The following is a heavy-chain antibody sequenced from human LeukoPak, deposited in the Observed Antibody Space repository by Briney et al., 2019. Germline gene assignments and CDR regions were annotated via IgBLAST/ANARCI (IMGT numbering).Heavy chain of an antibody. D-gene: IGHD2-21*02. Sequence: GGSLRLSCAASGFTFNNYAMNWVRQAPGRGLEWVSSVSESGDNTHYADSVKGRFTISRDNAKNSLYLQMNSLRAEDTAVYYCARGCGGDCYSGHDYWGQGTLVTVSS. V-gene: IGHV3-21*01. CDR3: ARGCGGDCYSGHDY. CDR2: VSESGDNT. J-gene: IGHJ4*02. CDR1: GFTFNNYA.